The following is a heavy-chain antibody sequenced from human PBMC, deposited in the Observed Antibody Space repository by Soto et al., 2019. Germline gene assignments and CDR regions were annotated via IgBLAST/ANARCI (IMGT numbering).Heavy chain of an antibody. J-gene: IGHJ4*02. Sequence: GGSLRLSCAASGFTFSSYGMHWVRQAPGKGLEWVAVIWYDGSNKYYADSVKGRFTISRDNSKNTLYLQMNSLRAEDTAVYYFAREGTGAAADPIAFWSQGPLVTV. CDR3: AREGTGAAADPIAF. V-gene: IGHV3-33*01. CDR2: IWYDGSNK. CDR1: GFTFSSYG. D-gene: IGHD6-13*01.